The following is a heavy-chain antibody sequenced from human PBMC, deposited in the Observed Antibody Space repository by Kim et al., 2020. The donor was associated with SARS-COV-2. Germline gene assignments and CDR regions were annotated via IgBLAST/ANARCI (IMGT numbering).Heavy chain of an antibody. CDR3: ARDGRTRYYGSASSPTTGGYLDV. CDR1: GGSMSSYH. J-gene: IGHJ6*03. D-gene: IGHD3-10*01. V-gene: IGHV4-59*01. CDR2: VHSSGST. Sequence: SETLSLTCTVSGGSMSSYHWSWIRQPPGKGLEWIGSVHSSGSTNYNLPVSRRVTLSVDTSKRQLSLKLSSVAAADTAIYYCARDGRTRYYGSASSPTTGGYLDVWRKGATVTVSS.